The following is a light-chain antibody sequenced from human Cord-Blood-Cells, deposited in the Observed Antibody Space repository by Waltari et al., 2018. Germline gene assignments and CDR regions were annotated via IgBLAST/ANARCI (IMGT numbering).Light chain of an antibody. CDR1: ISNIGSNY. V-gene: IGLV1-47*01. CDR2: RNN. CDR3: AAWDDSLSGPV. Sequence: QSVLTQLPSASGTPGQRVTISCSGSISNIGSNYVYWYQQLPGTAPKLLIDRNNQRPSGVPDRFSGSKSGTSASLAISGLRSEDEADYYCAAWDDSLSGPVFGGGTKLTVL. J-gene: IGLJ3*02.